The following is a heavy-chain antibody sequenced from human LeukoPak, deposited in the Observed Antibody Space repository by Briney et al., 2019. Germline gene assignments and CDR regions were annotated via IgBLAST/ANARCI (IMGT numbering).Heavy chain of an antibody. CDR3: AKDPYGMDV. Sequence: GGSLRLTCAASGFTFSDYGMHWVRQAPGKGLEWVAVISYDGSNKYYADSVKGRFAISRDNSKNTLYLQMNSLRAEDTAVYYCAKDPYGMDVWGQGTTVTVSS. V-gene: IGHV3-30*18. CDR1: GFTFSDYG. J-gene: IGHJ6*02. CDR2: ISYDGSNK.